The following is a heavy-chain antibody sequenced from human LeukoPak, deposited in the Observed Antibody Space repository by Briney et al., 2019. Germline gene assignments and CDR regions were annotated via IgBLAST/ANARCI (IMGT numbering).Heavy chain of an antibody. CDR1: GFTFSSHD. V-gene: IGHV3-23*01. J-gene: IGHJ4*02. Sequence: PGGSLRLSCVASGFTFSSHDMSWVRQAPGKGLEWVSAIRSGGGSSFYADSVKGRFTISRDNPKNTLYLQMNSLRAEDTAVYYCAEGPPFSSSWYFDYWAQGTLVTVSS. CDR3: AEGPPFSSSWYFDY. D-gene: IGHD6-13*01. CDR2: IRSGGGSS.